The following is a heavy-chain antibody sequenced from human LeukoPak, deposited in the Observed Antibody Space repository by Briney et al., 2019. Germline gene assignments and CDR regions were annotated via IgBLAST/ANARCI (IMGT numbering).Heavy chain of an antibody. CDR1: GFTFSSYA. J-gene: IGHJ4*02. CDR3: AKGFSGYYDYFDY. Sequence: GGSLRLSCAASGFTFSSYAMSWVRQAPGKRLEWVSAISGSGGNTYYADSVKGRFTISRGNSKNTLYLQMNSLRAEDTAVYYCAKGFSGYYDYFDYWGQGTLVTVSS. CDR2: ISGSGGNT. V-gene: IGHV3-23*01. D-gene: IGHD3-22*01.